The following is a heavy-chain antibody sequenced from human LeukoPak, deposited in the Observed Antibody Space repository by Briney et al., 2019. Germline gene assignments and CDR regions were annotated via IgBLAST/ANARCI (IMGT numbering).Heavy chain of an antibody. J-gene: IGHJ4*02. CDR2: IYYSGST. D-gene: IGHD5-18*01. CDR1: GYSINSGYY. CDR3: ARGGYSYGYMGY. V-gene: IGHV4-38-2*01. Sequence: SETLSLTCGVSGYSINSGYYWGWIRQPPGKGPEWIGSIYYSGSTYYNPSLKSRVTISPDTSKNQFSLNLSSVTAADTAFYYCARGGYSYGYMGYWGQGPLVTVSS.